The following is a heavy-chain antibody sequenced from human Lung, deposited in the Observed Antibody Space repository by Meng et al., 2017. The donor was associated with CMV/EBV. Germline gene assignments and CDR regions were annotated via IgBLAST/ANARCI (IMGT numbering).Heavy chain of an antibody. CDR3: TRALDYYDSRAFYYYYGMDV. CDR1: GFTFGDYA. J-gene: IGHJ6*02. V-gene: IGHV3-49*04. Sequence: GESXKISCTASGFTFGDYAMSWVRQAPGKGLEWVGVIRSKAYGGTTEYAASVKGRFTISRDDSKSIAYLQMNSLKTEDTAVYYCTRALDYYDSRAFYYYYGMDVWGQGTTVTVSS. D-gene: IGHD3-22*01. CDR2: IRSKAYGGTT.